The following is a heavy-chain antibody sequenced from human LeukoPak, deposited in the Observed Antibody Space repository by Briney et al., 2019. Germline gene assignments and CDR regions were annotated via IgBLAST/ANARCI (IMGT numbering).Heavy chain of an antibody. Sequence: PGGSLRLSCAASGFTFSSYAMSWVRQAPGKGLEWVSAISGSGGSTYYADSVKGRFTISRDNSKNTLYLQMNSLRAEDTAVYYCAKVYCGGDCYLYYFDYWGQGTLVTVSS. CDR3: AKVYCGGDCYLYYFDY. CDR2: ISGSGGST. D-gene: IGHD2-21*02. J-gene: IGHJ4*02. V-gene: IGHV3-23*01. CDR1: GFTFSSYA.